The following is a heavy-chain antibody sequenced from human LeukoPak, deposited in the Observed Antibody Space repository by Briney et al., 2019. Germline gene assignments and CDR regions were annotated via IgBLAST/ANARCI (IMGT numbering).Heavy chain of an antibody. D-gene: IGHD6-13*01. CDR2: IYTSGST. CDR1: GGSISSYY. CDR3: AREGGIAAAVLYYFDY. J-gene: IGHJ4*02. Sequence: SETLSLTCTVSGGSISSYYWSWIRQPAGKGLEWIGRIYTSGSTNYNPSLKSRVTISVDKSKNQFSLKLSSVTAADTAVYYCAREGGIAAAVLYYFDYWGQGTLVTVSS. V-gene: IGHV4-4*07.